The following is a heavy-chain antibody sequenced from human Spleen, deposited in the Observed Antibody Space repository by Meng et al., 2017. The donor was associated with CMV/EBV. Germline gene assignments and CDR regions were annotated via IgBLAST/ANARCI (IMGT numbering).Heavy chain of an antibody. CDR3: ARSWGIAVGY. D-gene: IGHD6-19*01. V-gene: IGHV1-46*01. CDR1: GYTFTSYY. CDR2: INPSGGST. Sequence: ASVKVSCKASGYTFTSYYMHWVRQAPGQGLEWMGIINPSGGSTSYAQNFQGRVTMTRDTSISTAYMELSRLRSDDTAVYYCARSWGIAVGYWGQGTLVTVSS. J-gene: IGHJ4*02.